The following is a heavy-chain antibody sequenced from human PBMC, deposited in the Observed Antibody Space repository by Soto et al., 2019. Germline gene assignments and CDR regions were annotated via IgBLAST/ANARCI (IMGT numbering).Heavy chain of an antibody. CDR3: ARQIYDSDSGPNFQYYFDS. J-gene: IGHJ4*02. CDR2: IYTSGST. Sequence: SETLSLTCTVSGGSISSYYWSWIRQPAGKGLEWIGRIYTSGSTNYNPSLKSRVTMSVDTSKNQFSLKLSSVTAADTAMYYCARQIYDSDSGPNFQYYFDSWGQGTLVTVSS. D-gene: IGHD3-22*01. V-gene: IGHV4-4*07. CDR1: GGSISSYY.